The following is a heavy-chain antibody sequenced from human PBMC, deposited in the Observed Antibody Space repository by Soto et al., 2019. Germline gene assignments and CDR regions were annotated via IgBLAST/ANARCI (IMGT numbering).Heavy chain of an antibody. Sequence: SETLSLTCTVSGGSISSSSYYWGWIRPPPGKGLEWIGSIYYSGSTYYNPSLKSRVTISVDTSKNQFPLKLSSVTAADTAVYYCARTYYDFWSGYYYSFDYWGQGTLVTVSS. CDR2: IYYSGST. CDR3: ARTYYDFWSGYYYSFDY. D-gene: IGHD3-3*01. V-gene: IGHV4-39*01. J-gene: IGHJ4*02. CDR1: GGSISSSSYY.